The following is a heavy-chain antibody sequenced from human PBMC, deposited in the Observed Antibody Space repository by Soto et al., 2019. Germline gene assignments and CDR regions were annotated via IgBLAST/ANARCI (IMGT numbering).Heavy chain of an antibody. CDR1: GFTFSDYY. D-gene: IGHD3-10*01. Sequence: GGSLRLSCAASGFTFSDYYMSWIRQAPGKGLEWVSYISSSGSTIYYADSVKGRFTISRDNAKNSLYLQMNSLRAEDTAVYYCARDVVKVVSGSYYKAPSYMDVWGKGTTVTVSS. V-gene: IGHV3-11*01. CDR3: ARDVVKVVSGSYYKAPSYMDV. CDR2: ISSSGSTI. J-gene: IGHJ6*03.